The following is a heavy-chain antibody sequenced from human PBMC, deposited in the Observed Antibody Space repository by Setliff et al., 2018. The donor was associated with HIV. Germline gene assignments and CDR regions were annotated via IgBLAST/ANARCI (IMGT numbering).Heavy chain of an antibody. D-gene: IGHD4-4*01. V-gene: IGHV3-23*01. CDR2: ISGDGGST. J-gene: IGHJ4*02. CDR3: ARVRNPTVHTMYFDS. CDR1: GFTFSSYA. Sequence: PGGSLRLSCAASGFTFSSYAMSWVRQAPGKGLECVAAISGDGGSTLYADSVRGRFTISRDNAQSSLYLQINSLRAEDTAFYYCARVRNPTVHTMYFDSWGQGTQVTVSS.